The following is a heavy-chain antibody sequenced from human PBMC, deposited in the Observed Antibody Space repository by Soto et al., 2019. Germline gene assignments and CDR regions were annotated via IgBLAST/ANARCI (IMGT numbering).Heavy chain of an antibody. J-gene: IGHJ5*01. CDR2: TYYRSKWYN. D-gene: IGHD2-8*01. Sequence: PSQTLSLTCVISGDSVSNNTATWDWIRQSPSIVLEWLGRTYYRSKWYNDYAVSVKSRITINPDTSNNQLSLQLNSVTPDDTAVYYCARLIGNSWLDSWGQGTLVTVSS. V-gene: IGHV6-1*01. CDR1: GDSVSNNTAT. CDR3: ARLIGNSWLDS.